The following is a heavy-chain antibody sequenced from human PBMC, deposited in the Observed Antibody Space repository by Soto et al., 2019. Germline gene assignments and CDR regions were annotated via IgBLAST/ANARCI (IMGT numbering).Heavy chain of an antibody. V-gene: IGHV6-1*01. CDR2: TYYRSKWYN. Sequence: PSQTLSLTCAISGDSVSSNSAAWNWIRQSPSRGLEWLGRTYYRSKWYNDYAVSVKSRITINPDTSKNQFSLQLNSVTPEDTAVYYCARVPRLVGYSNSNWFEPWGQGTLVTVSS. CDR3: ARVPRLVGYSNSNWFEP. D-gene: IGHD4-4*01. CDR1: GDSVSSNSAA. J-gene: IGHJ5*02.